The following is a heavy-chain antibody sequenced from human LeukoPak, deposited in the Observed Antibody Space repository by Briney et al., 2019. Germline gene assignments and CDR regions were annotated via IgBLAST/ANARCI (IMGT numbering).Heavy chain of an antibody. CDR3: ARVRYYDSSGYSDYYYYYGMDV. D-gene: IGHD3-22*01. Sequence: GRSLGLSCAASGFTFSSYAMHWVRQAPGKGLEWVAVISYDGSNKYYADSVKGRFTISRDNSKNTLYLQMNSLRAEDTAVYYCARVRYYDSSGYSDYYYYYGMDVWGQGTTVTVSS. J-gene: IGHJ6*02. CDR2: ISYDGSNK. V-gene: IGHV3-30-3*01. CDR1: GFTFSSYA.